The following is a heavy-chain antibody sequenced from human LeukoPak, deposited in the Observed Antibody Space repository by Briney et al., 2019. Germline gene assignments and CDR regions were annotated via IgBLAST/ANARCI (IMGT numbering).Heavy chain of an antibody. CDR3: ASIKAAADRHAVFDY. Sequence: GGSLRLSCAASGFTFSSYWMSWVRQAPGKGLEWVANIKQDGSEKYYVDSVKGRFTISRDNAKNSLYLQMNSPRAEDTAVYYCASIKAAADRHAVFDYWGQGTLVTVSS. V-gene: IGHV3-7*01. D-gene: IGHD6-13*01. J-gene: IGHJ4*02. CDR1: GFTFSSYW. CDR2: IKQDGSEK.